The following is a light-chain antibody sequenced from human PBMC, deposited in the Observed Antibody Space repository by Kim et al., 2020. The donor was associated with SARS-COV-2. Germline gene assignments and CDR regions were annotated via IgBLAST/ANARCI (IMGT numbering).Light chain of an antibody. CDR3: SAWDSSLSAWV. J-gene: IGLJ3*02. Sequence: QAGLTQPPSVSKDLRQTATITCTGNSNNVGDQGAAWLQQHQGHPPKLLSYRNNNRPSGISERLSASRSENTASLTITGLQAEDEADYSCSAWDSSLSAWVFGGGTQLTVL. CDR1: SNNVGDQG. V-gene: IGLV10-54*01. CDR2: RNN.